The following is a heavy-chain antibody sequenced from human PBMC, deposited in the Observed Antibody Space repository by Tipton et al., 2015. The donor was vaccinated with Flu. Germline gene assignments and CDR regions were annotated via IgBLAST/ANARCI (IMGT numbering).Heavy chain of an antibody. J-gene: IGHJ4*02. CDR3: ARGVYSSGWYPFFDY. CDR1: GFDFSVYG. D-gene: IGHD6-19*01. CDR2: IWYDGSNI. Sequence: QMQLVQSGGGGVQPGRSLRLSCKVSGFDFSVYGMHWVRQPPGKGLEWVAVIWYDGSNIHYGDSVKGRFTVSRDNSRNTLYRQMNGLRAEDTAVYYCARGVYSSGWYPFFDYWGQGTLVTVSS. V-gene: IGHV3-33*01.